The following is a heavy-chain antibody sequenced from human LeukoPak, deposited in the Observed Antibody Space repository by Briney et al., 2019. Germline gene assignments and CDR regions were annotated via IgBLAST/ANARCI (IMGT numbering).Heavy chain of an antibody. CDR2: INPNSGGT. D-gene: IGHD3-22*01. CDR3: ARAVGLSYDSSGYLYYFDY. V-gene: IGHV1-2*02. J-gene: IGHJ4*02. CDR1: GYTFTGYY. Sequence: ASVKVSCKASGYTFTGYYMHWVRQAPGQGLEGMGWINPNSGGTNYAQKFQGRVTMTRDTSISTAYMELSRLRSDDTAVYYCARAVGLSYDSSGYLYYFDYWGQGTLVTVSS.